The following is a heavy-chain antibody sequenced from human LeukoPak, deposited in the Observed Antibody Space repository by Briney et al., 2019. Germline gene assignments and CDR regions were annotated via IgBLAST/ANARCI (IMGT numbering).Heavy chain of an antibody. Sequence: PGGSLRLSCTASGFTFSYYNMSWVRQAPGKGLEWVPSISSTSIYIYYADSVKGRFTVSRDNAKNSLYLQMNSLRAEDTAVYYCATFSSLNRREFQYWGQGTLLTVSS. V-gene: IGHV3-21*01. CDR3: ATFSSLNRREFQY. CDR2: ISSTSIYI. J-gene: IGHJ1*01. D-gene: IGHD2-2*01. CDR1: GFTFSYYN.